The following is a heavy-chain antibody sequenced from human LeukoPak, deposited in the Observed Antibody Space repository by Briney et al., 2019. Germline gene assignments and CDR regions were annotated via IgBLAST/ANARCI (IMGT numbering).Heavy chain of an antibody. CDR1: GFTFDDYG. V-gene: IGHV3-20*04. Sequence: GGSLRLSCAASGFTFDDYGMNWVRQVPGKGLQWVSGLNWNGGSTGYADSVKGRFAISRGNAKNSLYLQMNSLSAEDTALYYCARGADSSSSNNFFDYWGQGTLVTVSS. CDR2: LNWNGGST. J-gene: IGHJ4*02. CDR3: ARGADSSSSNNFFDY. D-gene: IGHD3-22*01.